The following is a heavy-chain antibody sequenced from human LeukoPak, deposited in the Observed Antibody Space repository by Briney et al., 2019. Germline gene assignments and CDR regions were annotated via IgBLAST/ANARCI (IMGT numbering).Heavy chain of an antibody. D-gene: IGHD2-2*02. CDR3: ARDRCSSTSCYTRDASDI. CDR2: IYTSEST. V-gene: IGHV4-4*07. Sequence: SETLSLTCTVSVGSISSYYWGWVRQPAGKGLEWIGRIYTSESTNYNPSLKRRFTMSVDTSKNQFSLKLSSVTAADTAVYYCARDRCSSTSCYTRDASDIWGQGTMVTVSS. J-gene: IGHJ3*02. CDR1: VGSISSYY.